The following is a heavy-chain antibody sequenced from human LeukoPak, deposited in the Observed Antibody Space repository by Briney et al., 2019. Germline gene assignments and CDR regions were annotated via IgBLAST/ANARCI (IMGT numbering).Heavy chain of an antibody. Sequence: GGSLRLSCAVSGFTVSSNYMSWVRQAPGKGLGWVSVIYSGGSTYYADSVKGRFTISRDNSKNTLYLQMNSLRAEDTAVYYCAKDPPLAYSSSYFDYWGQGTLVTVSS. D-gene: IGHD6-13*01. CDR1: GFTVSSNY. V-gene: IGHV3-53*05. J-gene: IGHJ4*02. CDR3: AKDPPLAYSSSYFDY. CDR2: IYSGGST.